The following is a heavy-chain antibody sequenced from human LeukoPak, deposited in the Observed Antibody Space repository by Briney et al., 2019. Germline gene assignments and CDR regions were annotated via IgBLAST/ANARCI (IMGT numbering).Heavy chain of an antibody. CDR3: ARSEYSYGADAFDI. CDR2: MYHSGST. V-gene: IGHV4-38-2*02. Sequence: SETLSLTCTVSGYSISSGHYWGWIRQPPGKGLEWIGSMYHSGSTYYNPPLKSRVTISEDTSKNQFSLRLSSVTAADTAVYYCARSEYSYGADAFDIWGQGTMVTVSS. D-gene: IGHD5-18*01. CDR1: GYSISSGHY. J-gene: IGHJ3*02.